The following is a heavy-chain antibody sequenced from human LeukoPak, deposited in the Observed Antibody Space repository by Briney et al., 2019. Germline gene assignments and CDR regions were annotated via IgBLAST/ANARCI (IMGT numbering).Heavy chain of an antibody. CDR3: ARDMGDFWSGRQRTFDY. V-gene: IGHV1-2*02. Sequence: VASVKVSCKASGYTFTGYYMHWVRQAPGQGLEWMGWINPNSGGTNYAQKLQGRVTMTTDTSTSTAYKELRSLRSDDTAVYYCARDMGDFWSGRQRTFDYWGQGTLVTVSS. CDR1: GYTFTGYY. J-gene: IGHJ4*02. CDR2: INPNSGGT. D-gene: IGHD3-3*01.